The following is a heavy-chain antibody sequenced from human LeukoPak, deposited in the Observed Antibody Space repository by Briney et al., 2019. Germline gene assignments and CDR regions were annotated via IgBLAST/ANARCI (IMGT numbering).Heavy chain of an antibody. CDR3: ARGSLTPRYYYYYMDV. V-gene: IGHV1-8*01. CDR2: MNPNSGNT. CDR1: GYTFTSYD. J-gene: IGHJ6*03. Sequence: ASVKVSCKASGYTFTSYDINWVRQAPGQGLEWMGWMNPNSGNTGYAQKFQGRVTMTRNTSISTAYMELSSLRSEDTAVYYCARGSLTPRYYYYYMDVWGKGTTVTVSS.